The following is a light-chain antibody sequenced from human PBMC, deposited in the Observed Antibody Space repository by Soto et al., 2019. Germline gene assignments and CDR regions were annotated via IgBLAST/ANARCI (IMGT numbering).Light chain of an antibody. V-gene: IGLV1-36*01. CDR3: AVWDDSLNGWV. CDR1: SSNIGNNV. CDR2: YDD. Sequence: QLVLTQPPSVSEAPRQRVTISCSGSSSNIGNNVVNWYQQLPEKAPKLLIYYDDLLPSGVSDRFSGSKSGTSASLAISGFQSEDEADYYCAVWDDSLNGWVFGGGTKLTVL. J-gene: IGLJ3*02.